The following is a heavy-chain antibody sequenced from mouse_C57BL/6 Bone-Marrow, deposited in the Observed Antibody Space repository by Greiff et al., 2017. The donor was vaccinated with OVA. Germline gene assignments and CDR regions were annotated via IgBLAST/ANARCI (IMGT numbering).Heavy chain of an antibody. D-gene: IGHD1-1*02. J-gene: IGHJ3*01. V-gene: IGHV14-4*01. Sequence: EVQLQQSGAELVRPGASVKLSCTASGFNIKDDYMHWVKQRPEQGLEWIGWIDPENGDTEYASKFQGKATITADTSSNTAYLQLSSLTSEDTAVYYCTTGWWGAYWGQGTLVTVSA. CDR2: IDPENGDT. CDR1: GFNIKDDY. CDR3: TTGWWGAY.